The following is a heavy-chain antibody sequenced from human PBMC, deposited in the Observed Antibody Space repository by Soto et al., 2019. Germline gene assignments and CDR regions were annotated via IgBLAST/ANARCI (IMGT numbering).Heavy chain of an antibody. J-gene: IGHJ4*02. CDR2: IIPIFGTA. CDR1: GGTFSSYA. Sequence: GASVKVSCKASGGTFSSYAISWVRQAPGQGLEWMGGIIPIFGTANYAQKFQGRVTITADESTSTAYMELSSLRSEDTAVYYCAISTSGYSYGYHFDDWGQGTLVTVSS. CDR3: AISTSGYSYGYHFDD. V-gene: IGHV1-69*13. D-gene: IGHD5-18*01.